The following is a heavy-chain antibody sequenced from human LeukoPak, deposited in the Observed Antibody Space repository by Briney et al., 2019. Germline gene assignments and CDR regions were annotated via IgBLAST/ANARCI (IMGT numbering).Heavy chain of an antibody. D-gene: IGHD6-19*01. J-gene: IGHJ4*02. CDR3: AREGGAVAGIDY. V-gene: IGHV4-59*01. CDR1: GGSISSYY. Sequence: SETLPLTCTASGGSISSYYWSWIRQPPGKGLEWIGYIYYSGSTNYNPSLKSRVTISVDTSKNQFSLKLSSVTAADTAVYYCAREGGAVAGIDYWGQGTLVTVSS. CDR2: IYYSGST.